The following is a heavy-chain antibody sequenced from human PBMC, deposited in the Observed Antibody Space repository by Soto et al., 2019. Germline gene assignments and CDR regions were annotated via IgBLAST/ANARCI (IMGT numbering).Heavy chain of an antibody. CDR3: AKGSVLGYCAGGSCYGDAFDI. J-gene: IGHJ3*02. D-gene: IGHD2-15*01. Sequence: QVQLVESGGGVVQPGRSLRLSCAASGFTFSHYGMNWVRQAPGKGLEWVALISCDGSHKHYEDSVKGRFTISRDKSDNALYLQMSSLTTEDTAVYYGAKGSVLGYCAGGSCYGDAFDIWGQGTMVTVSS. CDR1: GFTFSHYG. V-gene: IGHV3-30*18. CDR2: ISCDGSHK.